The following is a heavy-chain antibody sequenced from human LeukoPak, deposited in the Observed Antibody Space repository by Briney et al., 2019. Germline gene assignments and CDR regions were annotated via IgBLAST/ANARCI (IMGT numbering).Heavy chain of an antibody. Sequence: ASVKVSCKASGYTFTGYYMLWVRHAPGQGLEWMGWINPNSGDTNYAQKFQGRVTMTRDTPISTAYMELIRMRSDDTAVYYCARVSIYSSSSHYYYQHMDVGGKGTTDTVSS. CDR2: INPNSGDT. D-gene: IGHD6-6*01. J-gene: IGHJ6*03. CDR3: ARVSIYSSSSHYYYQHMDV. V-gene: IGHV1-2*02. CDR1: GYTFTGYY.